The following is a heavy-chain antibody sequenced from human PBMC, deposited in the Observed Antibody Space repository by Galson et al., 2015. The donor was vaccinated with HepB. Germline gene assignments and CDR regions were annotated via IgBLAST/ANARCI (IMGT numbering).Heavy chain of an antibody. J-gene: IGHJ4*02. D-gene: IGHD3-9*01. CDR2: IDASGGTT. CDR3: AREKTGTGFFDS. V-gene: IGHV1-46*01. CDR1: GYTFTNYH. Sequence: SVKVSCKAPGYTFTNYHVHWVRQAPGQGLEWMGTIDASGGTTTYAQKFQGRVTMTRDTSTSTVYMELSSLRSDDTAVCYCAREKTGTGFFDSWGQGTLVTVSS.